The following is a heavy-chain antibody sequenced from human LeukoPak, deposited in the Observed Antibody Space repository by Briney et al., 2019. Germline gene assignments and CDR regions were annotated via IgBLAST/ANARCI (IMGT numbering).Heavy chain of an antibody. D-gene: IGHD3-16*02. V-gene: IGHV1-46*01. CDR2: INPSDGST. Sequence: ASVKVSCKASGYTFTSYYMHWVRQAPGQGLEWMGIINPSDGSTNYARNFQGRVTMTRDTSTSTVYMELSSLRSEDTAVYYCARDPYDYVWGSYRPSYYYGMDVWGQGTTVTVSS. CDR3: ARDPYDYVWGSYRPSYYYGMDV. CDR1: GYTFTSYY. J-gene: IGHJ6*02.